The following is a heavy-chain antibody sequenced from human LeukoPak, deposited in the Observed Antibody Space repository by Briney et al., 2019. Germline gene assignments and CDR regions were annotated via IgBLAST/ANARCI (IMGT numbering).Heavy chain of an antibody. CDR2: ISYDGSNK. J-gene: IGHJ6*02. Sequence: GGSLRLSCAASGFTFSSYAMHWVRQAPGKGLEWVAVISYDGSNKYYADSVKGRFTISRDNAKNSLYLQMNSLRAEDTAVYYCWSLGVPAGYYYYGMDVWGQGTTVTVSS. CDR3: WSLGVPAGYYYYGMDV. D-gene: IGHD3-9*01. CDR1: GFTFSSYA. V-gene: IGHV3-30-3*01.